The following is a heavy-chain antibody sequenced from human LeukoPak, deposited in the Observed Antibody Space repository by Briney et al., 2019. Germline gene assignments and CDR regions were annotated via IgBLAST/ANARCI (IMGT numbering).Heavy chain of an antibody. CDR1: GYTFTGYY. Sequence: GASVKVSCKASGYTFTGYYMHWVRQAPGQGLEWMGWINPNSGGTNYAQKFQGRVTMTRDTSISTAYMELSRLRSDDTAVYYCARAARGSSSWYFWSAAQWGVLGYWGQGTLVTVSS. D-gene: IGHD6-13*01. J-gene: IGHJ4*02. V-gene: IGHV1-2*02. CDR3: ARAARGSSSWYFWSAAQWGVLGY. CDR2: INPNSGGT.